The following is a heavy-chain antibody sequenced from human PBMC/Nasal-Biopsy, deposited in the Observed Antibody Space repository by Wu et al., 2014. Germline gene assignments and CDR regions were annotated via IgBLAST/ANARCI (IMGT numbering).Heavy chain of an antibody. CDR1: GFTFSNYN. Sequence: LRLSCAASGFTFSNYNMDWVRQAPGKGLEWVSYISTSTRAIYYADSVKGRFTISRDNAKNSLYLQMDSLTVEDTAVYYCARSSYDWHNGLDYWGRGTLVTVSS. CDR2: ISTSTRAI. CDR3: ARSSYDWHNGLDY. D-gene: IGHD1/OR15-1a*01. V-gene: IGHV3-48*04. J-gene: IGHJ4*02.